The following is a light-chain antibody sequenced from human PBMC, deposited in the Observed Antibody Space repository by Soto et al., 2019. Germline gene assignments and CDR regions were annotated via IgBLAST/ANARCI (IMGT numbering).Light chain of an antibody. Sequence: EIVLTQSPGTLSLSPGERATLSCRASQSVRSTYFAWYQQKPGQAPRLLIYGTSSRATGIPDRFSGSGSGTDFTLTITRLEPEDFAVYYCQQYGDSLTFGGGTKVDIK. V-gene: IGKV3-20*01. CDR1: QSVRSTY. J-gene: IGKJ4*01. CDR3: QQYGDSLT. CDR2: GTS.